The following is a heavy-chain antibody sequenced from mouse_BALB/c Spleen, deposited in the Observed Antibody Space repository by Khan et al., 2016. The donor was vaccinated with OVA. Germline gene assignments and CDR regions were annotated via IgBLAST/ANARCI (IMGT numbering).Heavy chain of an antibody. V-gene: IGHV2-2*02. Sequence: QVQLQQSGPGLVQPSQSLSITCTVSGFSLTNYGVHWVRQSPGKGLEWLGVIWSGGITDYNETFISRLSISKDISKRQVFFTMNSLQANDTAIDYCEKKRNGYFDYWGKGTTLTVSS. CDR3: EKKRNGYFDY. D-gene: IGHD1-1*02. CDR2: IWSGGIT. CDR1: GFSLTNYG. J-gene: IGHJ2*01.